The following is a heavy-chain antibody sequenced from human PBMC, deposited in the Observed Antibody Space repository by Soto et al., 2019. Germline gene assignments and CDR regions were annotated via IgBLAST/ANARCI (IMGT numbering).Heavy chain of an antibody. J-gene: IGHJ6*02. CDR1: GFTFSSYG. CDR2: ISYDGSNK. Sequence: QVQLVESGGGVVQPGRSLRLSCAASGFTFSSYGMHWVRQAPGKGLEWVAGISYDGSNKYYADSVKGRFTISRDNSKNTLYLQMNSLRAEDTAVYYCAKAEWELYYYYGMDVWGQGTTVTVSS. V-gene: IGHV3-30*18. D-gene: IGHD1-26*01. CDR3: AKAEWELYYYYGMDV.